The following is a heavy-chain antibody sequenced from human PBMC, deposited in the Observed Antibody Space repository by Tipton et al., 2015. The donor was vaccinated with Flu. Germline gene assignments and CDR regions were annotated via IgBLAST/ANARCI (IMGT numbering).Heavy chain of an antibody. D-gene: IGHD3-3*01. CDR2: ISAYNGNT. V-gene: IGHV1-18*01. Sequence: QLVQSGPEVKKPGASVKVSCKASGYTFTSYGISWVRQAPGQGLEWMGWISAYNGNTNYAQKLQGRVTMTTDTSTSTAYMELRSLRSDDTAVHYCARERGTIFGVVIIPNYYYYYGMDVWGQGTTVTVPS. CDR3: ARERGTIFGVVIIPNYYYYYGMDV. CDR1: GYTFTSYG. J-gene: IGHJ6*02.